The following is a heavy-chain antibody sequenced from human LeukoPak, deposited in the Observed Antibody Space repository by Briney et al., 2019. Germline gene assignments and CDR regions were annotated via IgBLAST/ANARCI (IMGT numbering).Heavy chain of an antibody. CDR3: ARSSYPYYFDY. V-gene: IGHV3-74*01. J-gene: IGHJ4*02. CDR1: GFSFNSYW. D-gene: IGHD6-13*01. CDR2: VNNDGSST. Sequence: GGSLRLSCAASGFSFNSYWMHWVRQAPGKGLVWVSRVNNDGSSTTYADSVKGRLTISRDNARNTLYLQMNSLRAEDTAVYYCARSSYPYYFDYWGQGTLITVSS.